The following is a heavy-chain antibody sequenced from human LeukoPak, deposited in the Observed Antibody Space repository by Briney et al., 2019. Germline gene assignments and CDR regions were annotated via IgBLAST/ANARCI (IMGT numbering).Heavy chain of an antibody. CDR2: IYYSGST. Sequence: KPSETLSLTCTVSGGSISSSSYYWGWIRQPPGKGLEWIGSIYYSGSTYYNPSLKSRVTISVDTSKNQFSLKLSSVTAADTAVYYCARRPPLLWFGELLSWFDPWGQGTLVTVSS. CDR1: GGSISSSSYY. J-gene: IGHJ5*02. V-gene: IGHV4-39*07. D-gene: IGHD3-10*01. CDR3: ARRPPLLWFGELLSWFDP.